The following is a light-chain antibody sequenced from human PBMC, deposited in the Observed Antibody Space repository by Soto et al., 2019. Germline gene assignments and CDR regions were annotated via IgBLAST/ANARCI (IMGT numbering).Light chain of an antibody. V-gene: IGKV1-39*01. Sequence: DIQMTQSPSSLSASVGDRVTITCRASQSISSYLNWYQQKPGKAPKLLIYAASSLQSGVPSRFSGSGSGTVFTLTISSLQPEDFATYYCQQSYSTITFGQGAKVEIK. CDR2: AAS. CDR1: QSISSY. J-gene: IGKJ1*01. CDR3: QQSYSTIT.